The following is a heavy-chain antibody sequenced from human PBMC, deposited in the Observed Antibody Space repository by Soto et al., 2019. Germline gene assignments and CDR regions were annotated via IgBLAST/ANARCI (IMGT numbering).Heavy chain of an antibody. J-gene: IGHJ4*02. CDR1: GFTFSSYA. V-gene: IGHV3-23*01. D-gene: IGHD3-16*01. CDR3: EKDDDDGGGGGGGNDY. Sequence: GGSLRLSCAASGFTFSSYAMSWVRQVPGKGLEWVSAISGSGGSTYYADSVKGRFTISRDNSKNTLYLQMNSLRAEDTAVYYCEKDDDDGGGGGGGNDYWGQGTLVTVSS. CDR2: ISGSGGST.